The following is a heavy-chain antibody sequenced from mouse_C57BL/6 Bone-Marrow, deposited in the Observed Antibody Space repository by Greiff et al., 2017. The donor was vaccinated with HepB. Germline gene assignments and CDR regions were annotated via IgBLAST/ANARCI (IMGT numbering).Heavy chain of an antibody. CDR3: AKHHYGSSWDWYFDV. Sequence: VQGVESGPGLVAPSQSLSITCTVSGFSLTSYGVDWVRQPPGKGLEWLGVIWGGGSTNYNSALMSRLSISKYNSKSQVFLKMNSLQTDDTAMYYCAKHHYGSSWDWYFDVWGTGTTVTVSS. CDR2: IWGGGST. CDR1: GFSLTSYG. J-gene: IGHJ1*03. V-gene: IGHV2-9*01. D-gene: IGHD1-1*01.